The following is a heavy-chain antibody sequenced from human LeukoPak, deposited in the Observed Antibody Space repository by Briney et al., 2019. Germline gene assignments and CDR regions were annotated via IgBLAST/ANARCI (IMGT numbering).Heavy chain of an antibody. CDR2: ISSSSSYI. D-gene: IGHD3-22*01. V-gene: IGHV3-21*01. CDR1: GFTFSSYS. CDR3: AKDLSGYYYDSSGYYSPDY. J-gene: IGHJ4*02. Sequence: PGGSLRLSCAASGFTFSSYSMNWVRQAPGKGLEWVSSISSSSSYIYYADSVKGRFTISRDNAKNSLYLQMNSLRAEDTAVYYCAKDLSGYYYDSSGYYSPDYWGQGTLVTVSS.